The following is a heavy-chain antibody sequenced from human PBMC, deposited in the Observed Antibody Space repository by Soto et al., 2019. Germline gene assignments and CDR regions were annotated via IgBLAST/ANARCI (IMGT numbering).Heavy chain of an antibody. J-gene: IGHJ6*03. V-gene: IGHV1-46*03. D-gene: IGHD1-7*01. CDR2: INPSGGST. Sequence: ASVKVSCKASGYTFTSYYMHWVRQAPGQGLEWMGIINPSGGSTSYAQKFQVRVTMTRDTSTSTVYMELSSLRSEDTAVYYCARDGPPLELRVWLEGDYYYYYMDVWGKGTTVTVSS. CDR1: GYTFTSYY. CDR3: ARDGPPLELRVWLEGDYYYYYMDV.